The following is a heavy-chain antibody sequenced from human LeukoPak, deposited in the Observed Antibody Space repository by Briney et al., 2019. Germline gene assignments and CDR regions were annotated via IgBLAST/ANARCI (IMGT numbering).Heavy chain of an antibody. CDR3: ARDDCSGGSCYRSYYYYGMDV. D-gene: IGHD2-15*01. V-gene: IGHV3-23*01. J-gene: IGHJ6*02. Sequence: GGSLRLSCAASGFTFSSYAMSWVRQAPGKGLEWVSAISGSGGSTYYADSVKGRFTISRDNSKNTLYLQMNSLRAEDTAVYYCARDDCSGGSCYRSYYYYGMDVWGQGTTVTVSS. CDR1: GFTFSSYA. CDR2: ISGSGGST.